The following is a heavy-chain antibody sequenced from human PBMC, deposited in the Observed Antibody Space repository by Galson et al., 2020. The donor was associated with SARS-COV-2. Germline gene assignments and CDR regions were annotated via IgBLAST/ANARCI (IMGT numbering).Heavy chain of an antibody. CDR3: ATATPLPRGVFGVVIDNWFDP. CDR2: VDPEDGET. Sequence: ASVTVSCKVSGYTLTELSMHWVRPAPGKRLEWMGGVDPEDGETIYAQKFQGRVTMTEDTSTDTAYIELSSLVSEDTAVYYCATATPLPRGVFGVVIDNWFDPWGQRTLVTVAA. V-gene: IGHV1-24*01. CDR1: GYTLTELS. D-gene: IGHD3-3*01. J-gene: IGHJ5*02.